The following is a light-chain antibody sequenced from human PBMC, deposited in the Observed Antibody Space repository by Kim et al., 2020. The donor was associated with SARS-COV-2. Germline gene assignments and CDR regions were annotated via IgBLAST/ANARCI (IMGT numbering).Light chain of an antibody. CDR1: QGIRNY. CDR2: AAS. J-gene: IGKJ5*01. V-gene: IGKV1-16*01. Sequence: DIQMTQSPSSLSASVGDRVTITCRASQGIRNYLAWFQQKPGKAPKSLIYAASTLHSGVPSRFSGDGSGTDFTLTISSLQPEDFATCYCQQYTTSPITFGQGTRLEIK. CDR3: QQYTTSPIT.